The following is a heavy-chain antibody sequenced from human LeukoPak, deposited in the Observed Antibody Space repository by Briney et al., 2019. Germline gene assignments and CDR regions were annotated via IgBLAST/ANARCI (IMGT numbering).Heavy chain of an antibody. CDR3: ARALGFYHSGNYYNPNWFDP. V-gene: IGHV4-4*07. D-gene: IGHD3-10*01. CDR2: IYASGST. Sequence: PSETLSLTRLVSGGSLNSNYWSWLRQPAGKGPEWIGRIYASGSTNYNAPLASRVIMSVDTSKNQFSLNLISVTAADTAVYYSARALGFYHSGNYYNPNWFDPWGQGTLVTVSS. CDR1: GGSLNSNY. J-gene: IGHJ5*02.